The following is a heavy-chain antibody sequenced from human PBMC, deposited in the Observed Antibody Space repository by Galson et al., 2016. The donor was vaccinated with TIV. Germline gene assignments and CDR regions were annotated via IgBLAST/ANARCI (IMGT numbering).Heavy chain of an antibody. Sequence: SLRLSCAASGFTFTTYWMHWVRQAPGQGLMWVARISTDGSVGDYADSVKGRFTISRDNAKNTLYLQMNSLRAEDTAVYYCAREEVIDDAFDIWGPGTMVTIAS. V-gene: IGHV3-74*01. CDR2: ISTDGSVG. D-gene: IGHD2-21*01. CDR1: GFTFTTYW. J-gene: IGHJ3*02. CDR3: AREEVIDDAFDI.